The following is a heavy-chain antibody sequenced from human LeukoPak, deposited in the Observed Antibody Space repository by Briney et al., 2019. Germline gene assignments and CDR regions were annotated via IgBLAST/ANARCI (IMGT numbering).Heavy chain of an antibody. CDR1: GGSISSGSYY. CDR2: IYTSGST. CDR3: ARGRYDILTGYWVDF. Sequence: SQTLSLTCTVSGGSISSGSYYWSWIRQPAGKGLEWIGRIYTSGSTNYNPSLKSRVTISVDTSKKQFSLKLSSVTAADTAVYYCARGRYDILTGYWVDFWGQGTLVTVSS. D-gene: IGHD3-9*01. V-gene: IGHV4-61*02. J-gene: IGHJ4*02.